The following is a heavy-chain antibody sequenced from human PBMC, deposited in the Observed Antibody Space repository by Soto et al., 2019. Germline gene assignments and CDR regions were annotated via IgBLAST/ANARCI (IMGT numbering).Heavy chain of an antibody. Sequence: QVTLKESGPVLVKPTETLTLTCTVSVFSLSNARMGVSWIRQPPVKALEWLAHIFLNDEKSYSTSLKIRLTISKDTSKRPVGLTMTNMDPVDTATYYGARIHDSSSWPFDYWGQGTLVTVSS. D-gene: IGHD6-13*01. J-gene: IGHJ4*02. CDR2: IFLNDEK. V-gene: IGHV2-26*01. CDR3: ARIHDSSSWPFDY. CDR1: VFSLSNARMG.